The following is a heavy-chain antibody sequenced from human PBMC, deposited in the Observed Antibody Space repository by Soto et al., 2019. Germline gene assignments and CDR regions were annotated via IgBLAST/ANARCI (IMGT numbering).Heavy chain of an antibody. J-gene: IGHJ6*02. V-gene: IGHV4-34*01. CDR1: GVSFSGYY. CDR3: ARDTTLAVAETYGMDV. Sequence: SETLSLTCAVYGVSFSGYYWSWIRQPPGKGLEWIGEINHSGSTNYNPSLKSRVTISVDTSKNQFSLKLSSVTAADTAVYYCARDTTLAVAETYGMDVWGQGTPVTVSS. D-gene: IGHD6-19*01. CDR2: INHSGST.